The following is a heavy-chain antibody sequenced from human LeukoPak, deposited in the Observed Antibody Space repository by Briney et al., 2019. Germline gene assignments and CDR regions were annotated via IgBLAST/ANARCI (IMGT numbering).Heavy chain of an antibody. CDR3: ARATWYGGNPSGAFDI. CDR1: GYTFTNYH. V-gene: IGHV1-46*01. J-gene: IGHJ3*02. Sequence: ASVKVSCKASGYTFTNYHLHWVRQAPGQGLEWMGIIIPSGGSTSYAQKFQDRVTMTRDTSTSTVYMELNSLRSEDTAVYYCARATWYGGNPSGAFDIWGQGTMVTVSS. D-gene: IGHD4/OR15-4a*01. CDR2: IIPSGGST.